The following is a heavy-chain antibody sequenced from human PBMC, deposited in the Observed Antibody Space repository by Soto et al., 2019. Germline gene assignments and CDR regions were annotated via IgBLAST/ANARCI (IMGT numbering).Heavy chain of an antibody. CDR2: ISAYNGNT. J-gene: IGHJ5*02. CDR1: GYTFTSYG. D-gene: IGHD1-7*01. Sequence: ASVTVSCQASGYTFTSYGISWVRQAPGQGLEWMGWISAYNGNTNYAQKLQGRVTMTTDTSTSTAYMELRSLRSDDTAVYYCARDHTAKLELRGWFDPWGQGTLVTVSS. CDR3: ARDHTAKLELRGWFDP. V-gene: IGHV1-18*01.